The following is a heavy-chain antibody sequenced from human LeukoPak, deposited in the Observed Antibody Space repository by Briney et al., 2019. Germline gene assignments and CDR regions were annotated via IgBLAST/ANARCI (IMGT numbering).Heavy chain of an antibody. CDR3: ARVFVVAHDAFDI. V-gene: IGHV4-31*03. Sequence: EASQTLSLTCTVSGVSISSGGYYWSWIRQHPGKGLEWIGYIYYSGSTYYNPSLKSRVTISVDTSKSQFSLKLSSVTAADTAVYYCARVFVVAHDAFDIWGQGTMVTVSS. CDR2: IYYSGST. D-gene: IGHD2-21*01. CDR1: GVSISSGGYY. J-gene: IGHJ3*02.